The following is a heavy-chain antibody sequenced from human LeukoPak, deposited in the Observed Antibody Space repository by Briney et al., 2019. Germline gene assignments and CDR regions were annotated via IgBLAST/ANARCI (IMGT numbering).Heavy chain of an antibody. CDR1: GFTFSSYA. J-gene: IGHJ4*02. D-gene: IGHD6-19*01. Sequence: GGSLRLSCAASGFTFSSYAMSWVRQAPGKGLEWVSGISGSGVSTYYADSVKGRFTISRDNAKNSLYLQMNSLRDEDTAVYYCARASSSVWYDSFDYWGQGTLVTVSS. CDR3: ARASSSVWYDSFDY. V-gene: IGHV3-23*01. CDR2: ISGSGVST.